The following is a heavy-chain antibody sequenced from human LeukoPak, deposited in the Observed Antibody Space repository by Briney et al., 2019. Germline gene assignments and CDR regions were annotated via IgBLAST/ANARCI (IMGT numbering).Heavy chain of an antibody. CDR3: AKEGSSSWYEVDY. V-gene: IGHV3-30*18. CDR1: GFTFSSYG. Sequence: SLGLSCAASGFTFSSYGMHWVRQAPGKGLEWVAVISYDGSNKYYADSVKGRFTISRDNSKNTLYLQMNSLRAEDTAVYYCAKEGSSSWYEVDYWGQGTLVTVSS. CDR2: ISYDGSNK. J-gene: IGHJ4*02. D-gene: IGHD6-13*01.